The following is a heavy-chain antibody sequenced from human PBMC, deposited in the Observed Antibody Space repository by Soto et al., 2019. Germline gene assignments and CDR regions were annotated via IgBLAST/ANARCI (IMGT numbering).Heavy chain of an antibody. Sequence: QVQLVESGGGVVQPGRSLRLSCAASGFTFSSYGMHWVRQAPGKGLEWVAVIWYDGSNKYYADSVKGRITISRDNSKNTLYLQMTSLRAEDTAVYYCARALRDSLYYYYMDVWGKGTTVTVSS. CDR2: IWYDGSNK. J-gene: IGHJ6*03. CDR3: ARALRDSLYYYYMDV. CDR1: GFTFSSYG. V-gene: IGHV3-33*01. D-gene: IGHD3-16*01.